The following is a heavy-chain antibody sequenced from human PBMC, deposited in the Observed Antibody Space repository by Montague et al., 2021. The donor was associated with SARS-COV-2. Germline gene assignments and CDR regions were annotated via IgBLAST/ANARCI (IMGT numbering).Heavy chain of an antibody. D-gene: IGHD3-16*01. CDR1: GGSISGHY. V-gene: IGHV4-59*11. Sequence: SETLSLTCSVSGGSISGHYWSWIRQPPGKGLEWISNFDHSGDTKYNPSLKSRATISVDTSKNHFSLRLSSVTAADTAVYYCAREFRIELWRTNWYFGLGGRGPLAPVS. CDR2: FDHSGDT. J-gene: IGHJ2*01. CDR3: AREFRIELWRTNWYFGL.